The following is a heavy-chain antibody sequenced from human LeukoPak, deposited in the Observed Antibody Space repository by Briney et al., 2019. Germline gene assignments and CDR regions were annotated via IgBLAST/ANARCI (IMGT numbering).Heavy chain of an antibody. CDR3: ARGRSRDRSSWYSSFDY. D-gene: IGHD6-13*01. Sequence: SETLSLTCAVYGGSFSGYYWSWIRQPPGKGLEGSGEINHSGSTNSNPFLESLVTISVDTSTNQFSLKLSSVTAADTAVYYCARGRSRDRSSWYSSFDYWGQGTLVTVSS. CDR2: INHSGST. V-gene: IGHV4-34*01. J-gene: IGHJ4*02. CDR1: GGSFSGYY.